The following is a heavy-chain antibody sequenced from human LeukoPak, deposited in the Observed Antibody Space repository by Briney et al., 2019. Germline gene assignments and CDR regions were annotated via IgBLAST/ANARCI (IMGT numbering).Heavy chain of an antibody. J-gene: IGHJ4*02. Sequence: SETLSLTCTVSGGSINNYYWIWIRQPPGRGLEWIGYIHYSGSTNYKLSLKSRVTISVDRSKNQFSLKLSSVTAADTAVYYCAKSGSYQVFDYWGQGTLVTVSS. D-gene: IGHD1-26*01. CDR3: AKSGSYQVFDY. CDR1: GGSINNYY. CDR2: IHYSGST. V-gene: IGHV4-59*01.